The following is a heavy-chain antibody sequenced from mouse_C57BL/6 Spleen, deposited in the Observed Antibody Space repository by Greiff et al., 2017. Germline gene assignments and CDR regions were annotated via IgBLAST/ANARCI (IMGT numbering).Heavy chain of an antibody. J-gene: IGHJ4*01. CDR3: AKSYDYDVNYYAMDY. CDR2: ILRGGST. Sequence: VQLQQSGPGLVQPSQSLSITCTVSGFSLTSYGVHWVRQSPGKGLEWLGVILRGGSTDYNAAFMSRLSITKDNSKSQVFFKMNSLQADDTAIYYCAKSYDYDVNYYAMDYWGQGTSVTVSS. CDR1: GFSLTSYG. D-gene: IGHD2-4*01. V-gene: IGHV2-5*01.